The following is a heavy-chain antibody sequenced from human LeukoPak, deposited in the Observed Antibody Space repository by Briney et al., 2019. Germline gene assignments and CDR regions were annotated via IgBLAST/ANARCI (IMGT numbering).Heavy chain of an antibody. V-gene: IGHV4-4*07. J-gene: IGHJ6*03. CDR1: GRSISSYY. D-gene: IGHD2-8*02. Sequence: PSETLSLTCTVSGRSISSYYWSWIRQPAGKGLEWLGRIFTSGSTNYNPSHKSRVTMSVDTSKNQFSLKLSSVTAADTAVYYCARDLSRGGVNYYYMDVWGKGTTVTVSS. CDR2: IFTSGST. CDR3: ARDLSRGGVNYYYMDV.